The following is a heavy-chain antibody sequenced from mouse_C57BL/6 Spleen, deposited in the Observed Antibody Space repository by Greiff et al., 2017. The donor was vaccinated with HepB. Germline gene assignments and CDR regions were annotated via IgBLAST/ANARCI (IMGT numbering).Heavy chain of an antibody. D-gene: IGHD1-1*01. V-gene: IGHV14-4*01. CDR3: TTWGTTVVAHYYAMDY. CDR1: GFNIKDDY. J-gene: IGHJ4*01. CDR2: IDPENGDT. Sequence: EVQLQQSGAELVRPGASVKLSCTASGFNIKDDYMHWVKQRPEQGLEWIGWIDPENGDTEYASKFQGKATITADTSSNTAYLQLSSLTSEDTAVYYCTTWGTTVVAHYYAMDYWGQGTSVTVSS.